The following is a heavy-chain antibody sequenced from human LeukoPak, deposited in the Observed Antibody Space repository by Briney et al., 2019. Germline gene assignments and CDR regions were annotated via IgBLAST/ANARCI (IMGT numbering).Heavy chain of an antibody. J-gene: IGHJ1*01. V-gene: IGHV4-59*08. CDR2: IYYSGST. CDR3: ARLPRGTQPPDYCQN. Sequence: SETLSLTCTVSGGSISSYYWSWIRQPPGKGLEWIGYIYYSGSTNYSPSLKSRVTISVDTSKNQFSLKLSSVTAADTAVYFCARLPRGTQPPDYCQNWGQGTLVTVSS. CDR1: GGSISSYY. D-gene: IGHD1-1*01.